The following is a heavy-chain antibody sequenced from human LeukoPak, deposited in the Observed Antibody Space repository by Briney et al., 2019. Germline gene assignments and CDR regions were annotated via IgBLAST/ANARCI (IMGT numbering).Heavy chain of an antibody. Sequence: ASVKVSCKASGFTFTSSAMQWVRQARGQRLEWIGWIVVGSGNTNYAQKLQGRVTMTTDTSTSTAYMELRSLRSDDTAVYYCAREFRYYGSGRDYYYYYMDVWGKGTTVTISS. CDR3: AREFRYYGSGRDYYYYYMDV. J-gene: IGHJ6*03. CDR2: IVVGSGNT. CDR1: GFTFTSSA. V-gene: IGHV1-58*02. D-gene: IGHD3-10*01.